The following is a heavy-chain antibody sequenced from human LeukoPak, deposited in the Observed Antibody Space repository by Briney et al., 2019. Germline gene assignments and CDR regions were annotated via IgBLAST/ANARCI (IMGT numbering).Heavy chain of an antibody. Sequence: PGGSLRLSCAASGFTFSNYAMSWVRQAPGKGLEWVSTISDGGGSTYYADSVKGRFTISRDNSKNTLYLQMDSLRAEDTAVYYCANPYLYCGSSNCQFWGQGTLVTVSS. D-gene: IGHD2-2*01. J-gene: IGHJ4*02. CDR3: ANPYLYCGSSNCQF. V-gene: IGHV3-23*01. CDR1: GFTFSNYA. CDR2: ISDGGGST.